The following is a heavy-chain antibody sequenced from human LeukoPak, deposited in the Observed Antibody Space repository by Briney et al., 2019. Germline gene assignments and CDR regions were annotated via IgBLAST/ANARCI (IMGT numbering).Heavy chain of an antibody. Sequence: SGGSLRLSCAASGFTFSSYSMNWVRQAPGKGLEWVSSISSSSSYIYYADSVKGRFTISRDNAKNSLYLQMNSLGAEDTAVYYCARDMRYCSSTSCSSPSYYFDYWGQGTLVTVSS. D-gene: IGHD2-2*01. V-gene: IGHV3-21*01. CDR2: ISSSSSYI. CDR3: ARDMRYCSSTSCSSPSYYFDY. J-gene: IGHJ4*02. CDR1: GFTFSSYS.